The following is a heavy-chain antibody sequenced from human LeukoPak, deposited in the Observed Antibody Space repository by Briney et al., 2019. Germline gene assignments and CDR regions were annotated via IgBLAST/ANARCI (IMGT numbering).Heavy chain of an antibody. Sequence: SETLSLTCTVSGGSISSYYWSWIRQPAGKGLEWIGRIYTSGSTNYNPSLKSRVTMSVDTSKNQFSLKLSSVTAADTAVYYCARDDCSGGSCYSEAFDIWGQGTMVTVSS. J-gene: IGHJ3*02. CDR1: GGSISSYY. CDR2: IYTSGST. CDR3: ARDDCSGGSCYSEAFDI. D-gene: IGHD2-15*01. V-gene: IGHV4-4*07.